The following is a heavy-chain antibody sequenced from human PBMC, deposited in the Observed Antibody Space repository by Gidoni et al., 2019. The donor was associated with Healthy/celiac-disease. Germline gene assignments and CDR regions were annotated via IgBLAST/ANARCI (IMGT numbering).Heavy chain of an antibody. J-gene: IGHJ3*02. CDR3: ARVATAGPYAFDI. CDR1: GFTFSSYS. Sequence: EVQLVESGGGLVKPGGSLRLSCAASGFTFSSYSMNWVRQAPGKGLEWVSSISSSSSYIYYADSVKGRFTISRDNAKNSLYLQMNSLRAEDTAVYYCARVATAGPYAFDIWGQGTMVTVSS. V-gene: IGHV3-21*01. CDR2: ISSSSSYI. D-gene: IGHD2-15*01.